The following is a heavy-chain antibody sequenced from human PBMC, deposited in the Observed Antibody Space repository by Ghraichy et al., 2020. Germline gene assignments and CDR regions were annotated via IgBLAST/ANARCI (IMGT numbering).Heavy chain of an antibody. CDR3: AKWVVTKPMVRGVIRSYYFDY. Sequence: GGSLRLSCAASGFTFSSYAMSWVRQAPGKGLEWVSAISGSGGSTYYADSVKGRFTISRDNSKNTLYLQMNSLRAEDTAVYYCAKWVVTKPMVRGVIRSYYFDYWGQGTLVTVSS. CDR1: GFTFSSYA. J-gene: IGHJ4*02. D-gene: IGHD3-10*01. V-gene: IGHV3-23*01. CDR2: ISGSGGST.